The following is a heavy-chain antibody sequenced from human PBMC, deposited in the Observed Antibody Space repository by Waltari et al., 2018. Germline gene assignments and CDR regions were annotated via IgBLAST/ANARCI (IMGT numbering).Heavy chain of an antibody. CDR1: GGSLSSYS. CDR3: ASLGYYYDSSGSW. V-gene: IGHV4-59*01. CDR2: IYYSGST. Sequence: QVQLQESGPGLVKPSETLSLTCTVSGGSLSSYSWSWIRQPPGKGLEWIGSIYYSGSTNYNPSLKSRVTISVDTSKNQFSLKLSSVTAADTAVYYCASLGYYYDSSGSWWGQGTLVTVSS. J-gene: IGHJ4*02. D-gene: IGHD3-22*01.